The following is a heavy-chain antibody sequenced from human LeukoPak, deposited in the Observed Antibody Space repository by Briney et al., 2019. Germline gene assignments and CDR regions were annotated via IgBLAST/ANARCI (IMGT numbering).Heavy chain of an antibody. J-gene: IGHJ4*02. V-gene: IGHV4-39*01. CDR3: ARQRGYCSGGSCYGMFDY. Sequence: PSETLSLTCTVSGGSNSSSNYYWGWIRQPPGKGLEWIGSIYYSGSIYYNPSLKSRVTISVDTSKNQFSLKLASVTAADTAVYYCARQRGYCSGGSCYGMFDYWGQGTLVTVSS. CDR2: IYYSGSI. D-gene: IGHD2-15*01. CDR1: GGSNSSSNYY.